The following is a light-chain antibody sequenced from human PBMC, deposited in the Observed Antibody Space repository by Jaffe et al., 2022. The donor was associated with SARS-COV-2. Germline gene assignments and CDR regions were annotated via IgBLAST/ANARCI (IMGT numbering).Light chain of an antibody. CDR3: QQYYATPPT. CDR2: WAS. V-gene: IGKV4-1*01. CDR1: QSVLYSSNNKNY. Sequence: DIVMTQSPDSLTVSLGERATINCKSSQSVLYSSNNKNYLAWYQQKSGQPPKLLIYWASTRESGVPDRFSGSGSGTDFTLTINSLQAEDVAVYYCQQYYATPPTFGQGTKVEI. J-gene: IGKJ1*01.